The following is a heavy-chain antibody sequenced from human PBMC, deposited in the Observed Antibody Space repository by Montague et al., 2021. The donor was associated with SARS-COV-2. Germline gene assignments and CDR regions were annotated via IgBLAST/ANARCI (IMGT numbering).Heavy chain of an antibody. D-gene: IGHD3-3*01. CDR3: ARDVRYYDFWSGRAQTSPDY. J-gene: IGHJ4*02. V-gene: IGHV4-38-2*02. Sequence: SETLSLTCTVSGYSISSGYYWGWIRQPPGKGLEWIGSIYRSGSTYYNPSLKSRVTISVDTSENQFSLKLSSVTAADTAVYYCARDVRYYDFWSGRAQTSPDYWGQGTLVTVSS. CDR1: GYSISSGYY. CDR2: IYRSGST.